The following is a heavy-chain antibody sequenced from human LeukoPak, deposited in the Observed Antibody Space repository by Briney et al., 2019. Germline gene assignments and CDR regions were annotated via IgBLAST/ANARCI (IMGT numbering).Heavy chain of an antibody. J-gene: IGHJ4*02. CDR2: ISGSGGST. CDR3: APDPNKWLRNY. Sequence: PGGSLRLSCAASGFTCSSYARNWVRQAPGKGLEWVSDISGSGGSTYYADSVKGRFTISRDNSNNTLYLQMNSLRVEDTAVYYCAPDPNKWLRNYWGQGTLVTVSS. V-gene: IGHV3-23*01. D-gene: IGHD5-12*01. CDR1: GFTCSSYA.